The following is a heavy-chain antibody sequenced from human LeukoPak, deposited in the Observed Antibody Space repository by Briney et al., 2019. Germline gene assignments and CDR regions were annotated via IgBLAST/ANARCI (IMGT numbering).Heavy chain of an antibody. J-gene: IGHJ4*02. V-gene: IGHV3-30*18. CDR1: GFTFSTYG. Sequence: GGSLRLSCAASGFTFSTYGMHWVGQTPGKGLEWVAVISYDGGNKYYADSVKGRFTISRDNSKNTLYLQMDSLRAEDTAVYYCAKETCGGDCYSLDYWGQGTLVTVSS. CDR3: AKETCGGDCYSLDY. CDR2: ISYDGGNK. D-gene: IGHD2-21*02.